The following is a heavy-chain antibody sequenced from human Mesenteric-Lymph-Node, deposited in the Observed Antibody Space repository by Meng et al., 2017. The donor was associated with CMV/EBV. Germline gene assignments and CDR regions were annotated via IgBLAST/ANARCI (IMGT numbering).Heavy chain of an antibody. CDR3: ARDRSGSYIDY. J-gene: IGHJ4*02. Sequence: GESLKISCAASGFTFSSYWMSWVRQAPGKGLEWVANIKQDGSEKYYVDSVKGRFTISRDNAKNSLYLQMNSLRAEDTAVYYCARDRSGSYIDYWGQGILVTVSS. D-gene: IGHD1-26*01. V-gene: IGHV3-7*01. CDR1: GFTFSSYW. CDR2: IKQDGSEK.